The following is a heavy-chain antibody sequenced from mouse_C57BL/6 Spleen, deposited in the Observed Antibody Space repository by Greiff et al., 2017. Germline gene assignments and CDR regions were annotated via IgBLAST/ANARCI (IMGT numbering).Heavy chain of an antibody. CDR1: GYTFTSYW. D-gene: IGHD6-2*01. J-gene: IGHJ2*01. Sequence: QVQLQQPGAELVMPGASVKLSCKASGYTFTSYWMHWVKQRPGQGLEWIGEIDPSDSYTNYNQKFKGKTTLTVDTSSSTAYMQLSSLTSEDSAVYYCALVDYWGQGTTLTVSS. CDR3: ALVDY. V-gene: IGHV1-69*01. CDR2: IDPSDSYT.